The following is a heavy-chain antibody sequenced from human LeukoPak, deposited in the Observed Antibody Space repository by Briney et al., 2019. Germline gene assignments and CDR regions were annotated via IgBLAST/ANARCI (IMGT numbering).Heavy chain of an antibody. D-gene: IGHD3-22*01. CDR2: IYYSGST. Sequence: SQTLSLTCTVSGGSISNGDYYWSWIRQPPGKGLEWIGYIYYSGSTYYDPSLKSRVTISVDTSKNQFSLKLSSVTAADTAVYYCARDNLGLLSTGNWGQGTLVTVSS. J-gene: IGHJ4*02. CDR3: ARDNLGLLSTGN. CDR1: GGSISNGDYY. V-gene: IGHV4-30-4*08.